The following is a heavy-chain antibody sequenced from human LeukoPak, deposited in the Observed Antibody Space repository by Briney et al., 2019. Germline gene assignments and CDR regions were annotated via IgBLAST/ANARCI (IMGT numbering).Heavy chain of an antibody. V-gene: IGHV3-9*03. CDR3: AKGLGSSSWFSFDY. J-gene: IGHJ4*02. CDR1: GFTFDDYA. Sequence: GGSLRLSCAASGFTFDDYAMHWVRQAPGKGLEWVSGIGWSSGSIGYADSVKGRFTISRDNAKNSLYLQMNSLRAEDMALYYCAKGLGSSSWFSFDYWGQGTLVTVSS. CDR2: IGWSSGSI. D-gene: IGHD6-13*01.